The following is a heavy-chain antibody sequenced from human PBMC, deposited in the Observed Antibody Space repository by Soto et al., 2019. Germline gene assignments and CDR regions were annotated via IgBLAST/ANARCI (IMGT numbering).Heavy chain of an antibody. V-gene: IGHV3-21*01. CDR3: VRDYYDTSGYPNTFDM. Sequence: GGSLRLSCAASGFTLSRRTMNWVRQAPGKGLEWVSFIGSRTFDIYYADSVKGRFTISRDNAKNSLYLDLTRLRAEDTAVYFCVRDYYDTSGYPNTFDMWGQGTMVTVSS. D-gene: IGHD3-22*01. J-gene: IGHJ3*02. CDR1: GFTLSRRT. CDR2: IGSRTFDI.